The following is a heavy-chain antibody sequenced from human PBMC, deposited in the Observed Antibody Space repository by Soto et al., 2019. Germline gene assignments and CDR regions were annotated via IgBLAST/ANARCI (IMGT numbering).Heavy chain of an antibody. D-gene: IGHD3-10*01. CDR2: ISYDGSNK. V-gene: IGHV3-30-3*01. J-gene: IGHJ4*02. CDR1: GFTFSSYA. CDR3: ARGDGFGPGSFDY. Sequence: QVQLVESGGGVVQPGRSLRLSCAASGFTFSSYAMHWVRQAPGKGLEWVAVISYDGSNKYYADSVKGRFTISRDNSKNTLYRQMNSLRAEDTAVYYCARGDGFGPGSFDYWGQGTLVTVSS.